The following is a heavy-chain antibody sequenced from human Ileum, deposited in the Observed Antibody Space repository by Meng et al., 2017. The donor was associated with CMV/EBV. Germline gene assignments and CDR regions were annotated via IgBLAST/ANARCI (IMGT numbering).Heavy chain of an antibody. V-gene: IGHV3-21*01. Sequence: ASGFTFSTYSMHWVRQAPGKGLEWVSSISDRSGYIYYADSLRGRFTISRDNANNSLFLQMNRLRAEDTAVYYCARASGSYNDAFDIWGQGTVVTVSS. CDR1: GFTFSTYS. CDR2: ISDRSGYI. D-gene: IGHD1-26*01. CDR3: ARASGSYNDAFDI. J-gene: IGHJ3*02.